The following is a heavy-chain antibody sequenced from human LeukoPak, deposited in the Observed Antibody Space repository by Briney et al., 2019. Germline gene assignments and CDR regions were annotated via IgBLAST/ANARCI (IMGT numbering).Heavy chain of an antibody. J-gene: IGHJ6*04. D-gene: IGHD1-1*01. V-gene: IGHV4-30-2*01. Sequence: SETLSLTCAVSGGSISSGGYSWSWIRQPPGKGLEWIGYIYHSGSIYYNPSLKSRVTISVDRSKNQFSLKLSSVTAADTAVYYCARGPGGGYYYGMDVWGKGTTVTVSS. CDR2: IYHSGSI. CDR1: GGSISSGGYS. CDR3: ARGPGGGYYYGMDV.